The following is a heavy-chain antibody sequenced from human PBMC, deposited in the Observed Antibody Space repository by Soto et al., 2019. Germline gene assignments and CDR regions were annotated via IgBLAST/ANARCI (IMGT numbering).Heavy chain of an antibody. Sequence: SETLSLTCTVSGGSISSSSYYWGWIRQPPGKGLEWIGTIYYSGSTYYNPSLKSRVTISVDTSQNQFSLKLSSVTAADTAVYYCARNGVGTYHFDYWGQGTLVTVSS. V-gene: IGHV4-39*01. CDR2: IYYSGST. D-gene: IGHD1-1*01. CDR3: ARNGVGTYHFDY. J-gene: IGHJ4*02. CDR1: GGSISSSSYY.